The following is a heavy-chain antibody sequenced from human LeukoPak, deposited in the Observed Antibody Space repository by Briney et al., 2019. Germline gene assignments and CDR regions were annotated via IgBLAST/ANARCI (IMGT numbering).Heavy chain of an antibody. CDR3: ARDSHTVVFDY. CDR1: GGTFSSYA. J-gene: IGHJ4*02. V-gene: IGHV1-69*04. D-gene: IGHD4-4*01. CDR2: IIPILGIA. Sequence: SVKVSYKASGGTFSSYAISWVRQAPGQGLEWMGRIIPILGIANYAQKFQGRVTITADKSTSTAYMELSSLRSEDTAVYYCARDSHTVVFDYWGQGTLVTVSA.